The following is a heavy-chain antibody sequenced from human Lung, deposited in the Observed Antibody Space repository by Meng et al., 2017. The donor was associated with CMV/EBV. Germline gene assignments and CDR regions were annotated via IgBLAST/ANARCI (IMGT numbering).Heavy chain of an antibody. CDR1: GFTFNTYG. CDR3: TREYRLKYDSSGFDV. CDR2: ITSDGSST. Sequence: GESLKISCAASGFTFNTYGMRWVRQAPGKGLVWVSRITSDGSSTTYADSVKGRFTISRDNAKNTLYLQMNSLGAEDTAVYYCTREYRLKYDSSGFDVWGQGTLVTVSS. J-gene: IGHJ4*03. D-gene: IGHD3-22*01. V-gene: IGHV3-74*01.